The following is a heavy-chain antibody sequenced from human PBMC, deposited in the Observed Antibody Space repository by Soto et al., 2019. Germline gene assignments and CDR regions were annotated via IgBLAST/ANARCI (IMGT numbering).Heavy chain of an antibody. Sequence: GGSLRLSCAASGFTFSSYAMDWVRQAPGKGLEWVAVISYDGSNKYYADSVKGRFTISRDNAKNSLYLQVNSLRAEDTAVYYCAREGIAAALDYWGQGTLVTVSS. V-gene: IGHV3-30-3*01. CDR2: ISYDGSNK. J-gene: IGHJ4*02. CDR1: GFTFSSYA. D-gene: IGHD6-13*01. CDR3: AREGIAAALDY.